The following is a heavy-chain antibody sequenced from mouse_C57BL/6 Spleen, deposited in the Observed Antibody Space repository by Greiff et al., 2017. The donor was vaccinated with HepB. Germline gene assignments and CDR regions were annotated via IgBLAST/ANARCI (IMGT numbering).Heavy chain of an antibody. J-gene: IGHJ2*01. Sequence: DVKLVESGGGLVQPGGSLKLSCAASGFTFSDYYMYWVRQTPEKRLEWVAYISNGGGSTYYPDTVKGRFTISRDNAKNTLYLQMSRLKSEDTAMYYCARRGGYDGAFDYWGQGTTLTVSS. V-gene: IGHV5-12*01. D-gene: IGHD2-2*01. CDR1: GFTFSDYY. CDR3: ARRGGYDGAFDY. CDR2: ISNGGGST.